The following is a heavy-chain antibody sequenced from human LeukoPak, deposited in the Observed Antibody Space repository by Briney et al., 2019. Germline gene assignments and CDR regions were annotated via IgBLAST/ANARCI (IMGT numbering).Heavy chain of an antibody. V-gene: IGHV4/OR15-8*02. CDR1: GGSVSSNW. CDR3: ARGGVRGVIRYYFDY. CDR2: VYYRGNT. D-gene: IGHD3-10*01. J-gene: IGHJ4*02. Sequence: SETLSLTCVVSGGSVSSNWWSWVRQPPGKGLEWIGEVYYRGNTNFDPSLWGRVAMSVDTSNNQLSLKLSSVTAADTAVYYCARGGVRGVIRYYFDYWGQGTLVTVSS.